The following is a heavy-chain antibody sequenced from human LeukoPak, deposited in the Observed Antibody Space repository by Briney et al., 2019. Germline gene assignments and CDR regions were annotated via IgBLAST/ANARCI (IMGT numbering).Heavy chain of an antibody. CDR1: GGSISSYY. D-gene: IGHD1-26*01. Sequence: SETLSLTCTVSGGSISSYYWSWIRQSPGKGLEWIGYIYFTGTTNYNPSLKSRVTISVDTSKKQLSLKLSSVTAADTAVYYCARQREDYYYGMDVWGQGTTVTVSS. V-gene: IGHV4-59*08. CDR2: IYFTGTT. J-gene: IGHJ6*02. CDR3: ARQREDYYYGMDV.